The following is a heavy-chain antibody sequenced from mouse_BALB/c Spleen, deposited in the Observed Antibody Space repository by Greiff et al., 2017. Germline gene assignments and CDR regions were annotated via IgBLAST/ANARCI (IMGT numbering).Heavy chain of an antibody. V-gene: IGHV5-9-3*01. CDR3: ASGNWFAY. D-gene: IGHD2-1*01. CDR2: ISSGGSYT. J-gene: IGHJ3*01. CDR1: GFTFSSYA. Sequence: EVQGVESGGGLVKPGGSLKLSCAASGFTFSSYAMSWVRQTPEKRLEWVATISSGGSYTYYPDSVKGRFTISRDNAKNTLYLQMSSLRSEDTAMYYCASGNWFAYWGQGTLVTVSA.